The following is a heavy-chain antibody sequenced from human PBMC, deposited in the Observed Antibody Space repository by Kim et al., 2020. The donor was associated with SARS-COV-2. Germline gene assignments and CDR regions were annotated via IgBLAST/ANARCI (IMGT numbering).Heavy chain of an antibody. Sequence: SETLSLTCSVSGGSISRDYWSWIRQPPGKGLEWIGYIHYSGSTTYNPSLESRVAISIDTSKNQFSLNLRSVTAADTALYYCERDRGGLKHYMDVWGKGTAVTISS. J-gene: IGHJ6*03. D-gene: IGHD3-10*01. CDR1: GGSISRDY. CDR3: ERDRGGLKHYMDV. V-gene: IGHV4-59*01. CDR2: IHYSGST.